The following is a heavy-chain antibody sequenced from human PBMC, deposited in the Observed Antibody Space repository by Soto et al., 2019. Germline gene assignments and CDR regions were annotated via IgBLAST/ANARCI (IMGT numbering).Heavy chain of an antibody. J-gene: IGHJ6*02. V-gene: IGHV4-4*02. D-gene: IGHD6-19*01. CDR1: GGSISSSNW. CDR2: IYHSGST. CDR3: ARRDSSGHPYYYYYGMDV. Sequence: QVQLQESGPGLVKPSGTLSLTCAVSGGSISSSNWWSWVRQPPGKGLEWIGEIYHSGSTNYNPSLKSRVTISVDKSKNQFSLKLGSVTAADTAVYYCARRDSSGHPYYYYYGMDVWGQGTTVTVSS.